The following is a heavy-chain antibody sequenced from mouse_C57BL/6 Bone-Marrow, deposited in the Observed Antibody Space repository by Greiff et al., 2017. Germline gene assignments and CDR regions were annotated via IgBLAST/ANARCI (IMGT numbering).Heavy chain of an antibody. CDR1: GFTFSDYG. V-gene: IGHV5-17*01. CDR2: ISSGSSTI. J-gene: IGHJ1*03. D-gene: IGHD2-4*01. CDR3: ARRDGNYEYERYYDV. Sequence: EVKLVESGGGLVKPGGSLKLSCAASGFTFSDYGMHWVRQAPEKGLEWVAYISSGSSTIYYADTVKGRFTISRDNAKNTLFLQMTSLRSEDTAMYYCARRDGNYEYERYYDVWGTGTTVTVSA.